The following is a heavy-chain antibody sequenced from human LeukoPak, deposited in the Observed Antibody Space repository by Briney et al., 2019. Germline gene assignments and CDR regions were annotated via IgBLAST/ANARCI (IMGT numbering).Heavy chain of an antibody. J-gene: IGHJ4*02. CDR1: GGSISSSRYY. V-gene: IGHV4-39*01. D-gene: IGHD5-12*01. CDR2: IYYTGST. Sequence: SETLSLTCTVSGGSISSSRYYWGWIRQPPGKGLEWIGSIYYTGSTYYNPSLRSRVSISVDTSKNQFTLKLSSVTAADTAVYYCARRGVVATPGANFWGQGTLVTVSS. CDR3: ARRGVVATPGANF.